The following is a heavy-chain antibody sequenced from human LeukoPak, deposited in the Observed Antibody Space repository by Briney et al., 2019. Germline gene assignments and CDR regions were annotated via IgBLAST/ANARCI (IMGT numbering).Heavy chain of an antibody. V-gene: IGHV4-38-2*02. CDR1: GDSISRSHYY. J-gene: IGHJ3*02. CDR2: IYHSGST. Sequence: SETLSLTCSVSGDSISRSHYYWGWIRQPPGKGLEWIGSIYHSGSTYYNPSLKSRVTISVDTSKNQFSLKLSSVTAADTAVYYCASPAGYSSSHDAFDIWGQGTMVTVSS. D-gene: IGHD6-13*01. CDR3: ASPAGYSSSHDAFDI.